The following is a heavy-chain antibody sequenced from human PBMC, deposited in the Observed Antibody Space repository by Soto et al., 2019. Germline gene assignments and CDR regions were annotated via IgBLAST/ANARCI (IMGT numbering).Heavy chain of an antibody. CDR1: GFTFRNYA. D-gene: IGHD3-10*01. CDR2: ISGSGDTT. Sequence: GGSLRLSCAASGFTFRNYAMHWVRQAPGKGLEWVSGISGSGDTTYYAGSLKGRFTISRDDSKNTLYLQMSSLRVEDTAVYYCAKIRGHYSYGMDVWGQGTTVTVSS. CDR3: AKIRGHYSYGMDV. V-gene: IGHV3-23*01. J-gene: IGHJ6*02.